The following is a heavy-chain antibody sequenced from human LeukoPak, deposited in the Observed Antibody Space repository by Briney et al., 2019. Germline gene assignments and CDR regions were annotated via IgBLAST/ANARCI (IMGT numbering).Heavy chain of an antibody. J-gene: IGHJ5*02. CDR3: ARSHKWELPTT. Sequence: SETLSLTCTVSGGSISSGGYYWSWIRQHPGKGLEWIGYIYYSGSTYYNPSLKSRVTISVDTSKNQFSLKLSSVTAVDTAVYYCARSHKWELPTTWGQGTLVTVSS. CDR2: IYYSGST. CDR1: GGSISSGGYY. V-gene: IGHV4-31*03. D-gene: IGHD1-26*01.